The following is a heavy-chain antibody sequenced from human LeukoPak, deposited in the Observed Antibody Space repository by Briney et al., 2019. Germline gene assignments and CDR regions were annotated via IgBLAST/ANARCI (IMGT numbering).Heavy chain of an antibody. J-gene: IGHJ4*02. CDR3: ARPLGGSSSGDYYFDY. Sequence: SYTLSLTCIVSGGSISSYHWSWIRQPPGKGLEWIGCIYYSGSTYYHPSLQSRVTISVDTSKHQFSLKVSSVSAADTAVYYCARPLGGSSSGDYYFDYWGQGTLVPVSS. CDR2: IYYSGST. CDR1: GGSISSYH. D-gene: IGHD6-6*01. V-gene: IGHV4-59*07.